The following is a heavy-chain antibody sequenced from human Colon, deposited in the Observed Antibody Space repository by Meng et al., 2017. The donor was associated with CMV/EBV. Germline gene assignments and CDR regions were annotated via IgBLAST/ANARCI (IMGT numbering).Heavy chain of an antibody. Sequence: GESLKISCAASGFTFSSYEMNWVRQAPGKGLEWVSYISSSGSTIYYADSVKGRFTISRDNAKNSLYLQMNSLRAEDTAVYYCARDGRGYSANGLYYYYGLDVWGRGTTVTVSS. D-gene: IGHD5-12*01. CDR2: ISSSGSTI. V-gene: IGHV3-48*03. J-gene: IGHJ6*02. CDR3: ARDGRGYSANGLYYYYGLDV. CDR1: GFTFSSYE.